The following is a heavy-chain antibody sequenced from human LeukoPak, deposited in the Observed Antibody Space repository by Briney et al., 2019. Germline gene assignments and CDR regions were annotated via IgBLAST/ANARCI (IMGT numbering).Heavy chain of an antibody. D-gene: IGHD3-10*01. CDR2: IIPIFGTA. CDR3: ARVAARGVDYGSGSRDY. J-gene: IGHJ4*02. V-gene: IGHV1-69*13. CDR1: GGTFSSYA. Sequence: SVKVSCKASGGTFSSYAISWVRQAPGQGLEWMGGIIPIFGTANYAQKFQGRVTIIADESTSTAYMELSSLRSEDTAVYYCARVAARGVDYGSGSRDYWGQGTLVTVSS.